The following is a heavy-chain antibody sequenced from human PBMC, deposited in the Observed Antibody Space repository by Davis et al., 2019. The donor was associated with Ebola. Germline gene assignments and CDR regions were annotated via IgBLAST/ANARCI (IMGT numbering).Heavy chain of an antibody. CDR3: ARDTGSYLLDY. D-gene: IGHD1-26*01. CDR1: GYSISSGYY. Sequence: PSETLSLTCTVSGYSISSGYYWGWIRQPPGKGLEWIGSIYHSGSTYYNPSLKSRVTISVDTSKNQFSLKLSSVTAADTAVYYCARDTGSYLLDYWGQGTLVTVSS. CDR2: IYHSGST. J-gene: IGHJ4*02. V-gene: IGHV4-38-2*02.